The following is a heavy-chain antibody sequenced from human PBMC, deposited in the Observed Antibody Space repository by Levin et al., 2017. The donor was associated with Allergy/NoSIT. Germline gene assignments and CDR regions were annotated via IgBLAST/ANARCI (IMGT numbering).Heavy chain of an antibody. CDR2: IKRKIESEAT. D-gene: IGHD3-22*01. Sequence: GESLKISCAASGFLFSDAWMNWVRQAPGKGLEWVARIKRKIESEATDYGAPARGRFTISREDSENTLYRQMNSLKAEDTAVYYCTADLPQSSGFSNDYWGQGTLVTVSS. J-gene: IGHJ4*02. V-gene: IGHV3-15*07. CDR1: GFLFSDAW. CDR3: TADLPQSSGFSNDY.